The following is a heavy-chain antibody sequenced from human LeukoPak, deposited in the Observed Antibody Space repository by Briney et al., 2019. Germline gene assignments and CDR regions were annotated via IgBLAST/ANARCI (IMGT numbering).Heavy chain of an antibody. CDR2: IRYDGSNK. V-gene: IGHV3-30*02. CDR3: ARDVRASTVTTLFDY. Sequence: PGGSLRISCAASGFTFSSYGMHWVRQAPGKGLEWVAFIRYDGSNKYYADSVKGRFTISRDNSKNTLYLQMNSLGAEDTAVYYCARDVRASTVTTLFDYWGRGTLVTVSS. J-gene: IGHJ4*02. D-gene: IGHD4-17*01. CDR1: GFTFSSYG.